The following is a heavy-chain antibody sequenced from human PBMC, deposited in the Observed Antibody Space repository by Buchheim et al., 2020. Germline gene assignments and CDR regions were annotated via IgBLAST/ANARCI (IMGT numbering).Heavy chain of an antibody. D-gene: IGHD4-11*01. CDR1: GGSFSDYY. V-gene: IGHV4-34*02. Sequence: QVQLQQWGAGLLKPSETLSLTCAVYGGSFSDYYWTWVRQPPGKGLEWIGEINHSGTTNYNPSLKSPATISVDTPKSQFSLELSSVTATDTAVYYCARGSRATVTTLFYWGRGTL. CDR3: ARGSRATVTTLFY. J-gene: IGHJ4*02. CDR2: INHSGTT.